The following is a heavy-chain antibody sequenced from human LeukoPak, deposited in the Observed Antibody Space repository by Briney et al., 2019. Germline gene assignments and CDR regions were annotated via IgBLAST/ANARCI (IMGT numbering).Heavy chain of an antibody. Sequence: ASVKVSCKASGYNFTTYGVSWVRQAPGQRPEWMGWISCYNGNSKSSEKFQGGVTMTIETSTSTVYMELRTLKNDDTAVYYCARDAGDGMDVWGLGTTVIVSS. V-gene: IGHV1-18*01. CDR2: ISCYNGNS. CDR3: ARDAGDGMDV. J-gene: IGHJ6*02. CDR1: GYNFTTYG.